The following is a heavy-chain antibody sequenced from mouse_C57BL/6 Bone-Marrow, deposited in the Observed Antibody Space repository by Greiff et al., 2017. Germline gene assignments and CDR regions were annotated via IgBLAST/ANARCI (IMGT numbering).Heavy chain of an antibody. D-gene: IGHD1-1*01. Sequence: QVQLQQSGAELARPGASVKLSCKASGYTFTSYGISWVKQRTGQGLEWIGEIYPRSGNTYYNEKFKGKATLTADKSSSTAYMELRSLTSEDSAVYFCARDYYGSSYGGFAYWGQGTLVTVSA. V-gene: IGHV1-81*01. CDR2: IYPRSGNT. J-gene: IGHJ3*01. CDR1: GYTFTSYG. CDR3: ARDYYGSSYGGFAY.